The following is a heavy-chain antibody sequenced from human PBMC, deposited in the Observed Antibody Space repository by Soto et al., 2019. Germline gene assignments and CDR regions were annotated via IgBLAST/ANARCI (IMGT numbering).Heavy chain of an antibody. Sequence: EVQLLESGGGLVQPGGSLRLSCAASGFTFSSYAMTWVRQAPGKGLEWVLGISGSGGSTYYADSAKGRFTISRDNSKNTLSLQMNRLRAEDTAVYYCAPIGEGGGQGTLVTVSS. CDR2: ISGSGGST. CDR1: GFTFSSYA. V-gene: IGHV3-23*01. D-gene: IGHD3-16*01. CDR3: APIGEG. J-gene: IGHJ4*02.